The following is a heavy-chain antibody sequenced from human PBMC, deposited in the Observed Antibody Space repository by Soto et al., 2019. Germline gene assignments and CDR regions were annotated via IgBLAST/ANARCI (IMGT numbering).Heavy chain of an antibody. CDR1: GFTFSSYA. Sequence: PGGSLRLSCAASGFTFSSYAMSWVRQAPGKGLEWVSAISGSGGSTYYADSVKGRFTISRDNSKNTLYLQMNSLRAEDTAVYYCAKLGSAGIAAAGVYYYCGMDVWGQGTTVTVSS. D-gene: IGHD6-13*01. CDR3: AKLGSAGIAAAGVYYYCGMDV. CDR2: ISGSGGST. V-gene: IGHV3-23*01. J-gene: IGHJ6*02.